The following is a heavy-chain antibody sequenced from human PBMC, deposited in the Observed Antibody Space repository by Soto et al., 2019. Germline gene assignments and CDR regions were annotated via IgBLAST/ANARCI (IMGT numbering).Heavy chain of an antibody. CDR2: INHLETT. V-gene: IGHV4-30-2*01. D-gene: IGHD5-12*01. CDR3: ARGGGYDSFDY. Sequence: QLQLHESGSGLVRPSQTLSLTCTVSGASITYGGYSWSWLRQPPGKGLEWIGYINHLETTFYNPSFESRLTLSIDRTTNQFSLKLNSMTAADGAVYLCARGGGYDSFDYWCQGILVTVSS. J-gene: IGHJ4*02. CDR1: GASITYGGYS.